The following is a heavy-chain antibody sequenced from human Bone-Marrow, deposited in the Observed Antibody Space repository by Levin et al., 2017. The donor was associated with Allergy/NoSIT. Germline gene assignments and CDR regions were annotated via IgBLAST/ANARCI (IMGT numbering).Heavy chain of an antibody. V-gene: IGHV1-46*02. CDR1: DSFF. J-gene: IGHJ4*02. CDR2: IDPGSGYT. CDR3: ASGSQSYGDYGDY. D-gene: IGHD4-17*01. Sequence: GASVKVSCKTFDSFFMHWVRQAPGRGLEWVGLIDPGSGYTKYAQRFQGRVTMTRDTSMSTMYMEMSSLRSEDTAVYYCASGSQSYGDYGDYWGQGTLVTVSS.